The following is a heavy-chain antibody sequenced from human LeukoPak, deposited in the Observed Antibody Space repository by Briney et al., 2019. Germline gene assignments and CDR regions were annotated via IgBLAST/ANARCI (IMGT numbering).Heavy chain of an antibody. Sequence: ASVKVSCKVSGYTLTELSMHWVRQAPGKGLEWMGGFDPEDGETIYAQEFQGRVTMTEDTSTDTAYMELSSLRSEDTAVYYCATDSSYDSSGYSWGQGTLVTVSS. CDR2: FDPEDGET. J-gene: IGHJ4*02. CDR3: ATDSSYDSSGYS. V-gene: IGHV1-24*01. D-gene: IGHD3-22*01. CDR1: GYTLTELS.